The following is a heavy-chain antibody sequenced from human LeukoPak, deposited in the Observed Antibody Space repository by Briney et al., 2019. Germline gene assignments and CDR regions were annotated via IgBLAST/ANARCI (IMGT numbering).Heavy chain of an antibody. J-gene: IGHJ6*02. CDR3: AREGRSGGSCAYYYYGMDV. CDR2: IYTSGST. CDR1: GGSISSGSYY. D-gene: IGHD2-15*01. V-gene: IGHV4-61*02. Sequence: SETLSLTCTVSGGSISSGSYYWSWIRQPAGKGLEWIGRIYTSGSTNYNPSLKSRVTISVDTSKNQFSLKLSSVTAADTAVYYCAREGRSGGSCAYYYYGMDVWGQGTTVTVSS.